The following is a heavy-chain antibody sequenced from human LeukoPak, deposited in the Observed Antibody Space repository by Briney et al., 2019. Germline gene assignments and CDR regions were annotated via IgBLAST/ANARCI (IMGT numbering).Heavy chain of an antibody. V-gene: IGHV3-64*01. CDR1: GFTFSSYA. J-gene: IGHJ4*02. CDR3: ARSRSRDYYDSSGYPPGFDY. CDR2: ISGNGGST. D-gene: IGHD3-22*01. Sequence: GGSLRLSCAASGFTFSSYAMPWVRQAPGKGLEYVSAISGNGGSTYYANSVKGRFTISRDNSKNTLYLQMGSLRAEDMAVYYCARSRSRDYYDSSGYPPGFDYWGQGTLVTVSS.